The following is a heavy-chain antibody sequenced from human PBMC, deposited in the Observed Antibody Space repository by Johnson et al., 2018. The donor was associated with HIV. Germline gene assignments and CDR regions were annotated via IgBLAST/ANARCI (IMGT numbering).Heavy chain of an antibody. Sequence: MLLVESGGGLVKPGGSLRLSCAASGFTFSDYYMSWIRQAPGKGLEWVSLIYTGDSTSYADSVKGRFPISTDTSKNTLYLQMNALRAEDTAVYYCARGGEYNSSLYAFDIWGQGTMVTVSS. J-gene: IGHJ3*02. D-gene: IGHD6-13*01. V-gene: IGHV3-66*02. CDR3: ARGGEYNSSLYAFDI. CDR1: GFTFSDYY. CDR2: IYTGDST.